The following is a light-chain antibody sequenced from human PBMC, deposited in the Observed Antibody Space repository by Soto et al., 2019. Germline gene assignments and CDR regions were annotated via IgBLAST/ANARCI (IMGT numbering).Light chain of an antibody. CDR1: QDVSTN. J-gene: IGKJ2*03. CDR2: GAS. Sequence: ETVMTQSPDTLSVSPGESATLSCRASQDVSTNLAWSHQKPGQTPRLVLYGASMRATGITARFSGSGSGRHFTLTISSLHSEDFGVYYCQQYNNWPPSSFGQGTKVEIK. CDR3: QQYNNWPPSS. V-gene: IGKV3-15*01.